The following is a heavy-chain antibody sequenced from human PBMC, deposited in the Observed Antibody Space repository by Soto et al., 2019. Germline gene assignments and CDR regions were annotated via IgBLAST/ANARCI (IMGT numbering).Heavy chain of an antibody. CDR1: GGTFSDSA. V-gene: IGHV1-69*12. CDR3: ARGLGGSYFPFDF. J-gene: IGHJ4*02. Sequence: QVHLVQYGAEVKKPGSSVKVSCKTSGGTFSDSAINWLRQTPGQGLEWMGGLVPMFRTANYAPNLQGRVSITADESTSTVFMELSSLTFEDTAVYYCARGLGGSYFPFDFWGQGTLVTVSS. CDR2: LVPMFRTA. D-gene: IGHD1-26*01.